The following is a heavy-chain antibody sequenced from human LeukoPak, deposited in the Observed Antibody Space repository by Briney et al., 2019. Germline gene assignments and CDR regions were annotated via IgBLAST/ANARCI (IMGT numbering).Heavy chain of an antibody. CDR1: HYFISDGAF. D-gene: IGHD2-21*02. CDR3: VRDPSEAADFFFDS. V-gene: IGHV4-38-2*02. Sequence: PSETLSLTCTVSHYFISDGAFWGWIRQPPGKGLEWVANVNHRGITFYNPSLESRVAISADTSKNQFFLRVTSVTAADTAIYYCVRDPSEAADFFFDSWGQGTLVTVSS. CDR2: VNHRGIT. J-gene: IGHJ4*02.